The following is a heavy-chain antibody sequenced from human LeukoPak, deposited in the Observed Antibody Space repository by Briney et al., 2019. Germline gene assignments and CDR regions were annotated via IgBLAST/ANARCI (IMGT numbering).Heavy chain of an antibody. CDR1: GFTFSAFW. Sequence: GRSLRLSCAASGFTFSAFWMHWVRQAPGKGLVWVSRINSDGSSTTYADSVKGRFTVSRDNAKNTLYLQMDSLRAEDSAVYYCARGLVHDTSGYYSDYWGQGILVTVSS. V-gene: IGHV3-74*01. D-gene: IGHD3-22*01. CDR3: ARGLVHDTSGYYSDY. CDR2: INSDGSST. J-gene: IGHJ4*02.